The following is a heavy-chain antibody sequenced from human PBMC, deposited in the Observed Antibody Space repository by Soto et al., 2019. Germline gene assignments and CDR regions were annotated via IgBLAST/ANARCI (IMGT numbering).Heavy chain of an antibody. D-gene: IGHD3-22*01. J-gene: IGHJ6*02. CDR2: IWYDGSNK. V-gene: IGHV3-33*01. Sequence: PGGSLTLSCAASGFTFSSYGMHWVRQAPGKGLEWVAVIWYDGSNKYYADSVKGRFTISRDNSKNTLYLQMNSLRAEDTAVYYCARDPTYYYDSSGYYPASYYYYGMDVWGQGTTVTVSS. CDR1: GFTFSSYG. CDR3: ARDPTYYYDSSGYYPASYYYYGMDV.